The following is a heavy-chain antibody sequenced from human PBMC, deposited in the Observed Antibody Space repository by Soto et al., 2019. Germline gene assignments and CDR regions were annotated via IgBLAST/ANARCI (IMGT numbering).Heavy chain of an antibody. D-gene: IGHD6-13*01. J-gene: IGHJ4*02. CDR3: VHRRGSIVDY. V-gene: IGHV2-5*02. CDR1: GFSLRTRGVA. CDR2: VYWDDDK. Sequence: QITLKESGPPLVKPTQTLTLTCTFSGFSLRTRGVAVGWIRQPPGQALEWLVVVYWDDDKRYSPSLRSRLTVTKDSSKNQVVLTVTYMDPVDTATYYCVHRRGSIVDYWGQGTLVTVSS.